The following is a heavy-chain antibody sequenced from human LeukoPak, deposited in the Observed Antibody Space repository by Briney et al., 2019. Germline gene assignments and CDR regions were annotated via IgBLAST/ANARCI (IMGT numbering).Heavy chain of an antibody. CDR1: ALTASSNS. CDR2: TYSGGST. V-gene: IGHV3-53*01. CDR3: ARVGSSGCFDC. Sequence: SLTPSSTPAALTASSNSMSWVRQAQGSGLERDSVTYSGGSTYYAASAKARLNITRDNCKNTLYLQMNSLGAEDTGVYYCARVGSSGCFDCWGQGTLVTVSS. J-gene: IGHJ4*02. D-gene: IGHD6-19*01.